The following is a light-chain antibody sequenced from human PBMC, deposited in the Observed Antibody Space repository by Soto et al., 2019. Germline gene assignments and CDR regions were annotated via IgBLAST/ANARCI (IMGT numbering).Light chain of an antibody. CDR3: QQCGNSLST. CDR1: QSVSSSY. J-gene: IGKJ1*01. CDR2: GAY. V-gene: IGKV3-20*01. Sequence: IVLTQSPCTLSLSPWERATLSCRASQSVSSSYLAWYQQKPGQAPRLLIYGAYTRATGIPDRSIGSGSGTDFTLIITRLEPEDFAVYYCQQCGNSLSTFGQGTKVDIK.